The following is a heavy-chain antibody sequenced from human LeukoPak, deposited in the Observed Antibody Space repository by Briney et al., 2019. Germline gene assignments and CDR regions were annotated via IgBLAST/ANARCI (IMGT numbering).Heavy chain of an antibody. D-gene: IGHD6-13*01. CDR1: GFTFSSYG. V-gene: IGHV3-33*01. CDR3: ARGKEQQLYAFDI. CDR2: IWFDGSNK. Sequence: GGSLRLSCAAPGFTFSSYGMHWVRQAPGKGLGWVAVIWFDGSNKYYADSVKGRFTISRDNSKNTLYLQMNSLSAEDTAVYYCARGKEQQLYAFDIWGQGTMVTVSS. J-gene: IGHJ3*02.